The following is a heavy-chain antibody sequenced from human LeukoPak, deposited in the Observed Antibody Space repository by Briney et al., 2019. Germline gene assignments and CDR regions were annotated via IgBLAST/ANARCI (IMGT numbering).Heavy chain of an antibody. D-gene: IGHD3-10*01. CDR1: GFTFSSYS. CDR3: ARGLVRGAGAGDY. Sequence: PGGSLRLSCAAPGFTFSSYSMNWVRQAPRKGLEWVSYISSSSSTIYYADSVKGRFTISRDNAKNSLYLQMNSLRDEDTAVYYCARGLVRGAGAGDYWGQGTLVTVSS. V-gene: IGHV3-48*02. J-gene: IGHJ4*02. CDR2: ISSSSSTI.